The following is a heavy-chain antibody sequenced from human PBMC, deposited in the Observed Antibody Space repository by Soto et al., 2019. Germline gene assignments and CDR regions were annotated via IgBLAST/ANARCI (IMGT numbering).Heavy chain of an antibody. CDR3: ARLYCSSPSCYSVGAFDI. CDR1: GFTISNYG. J-gene: IGHJ3*02. CDR2: IWFDGSDK. Sequence: QVQLVESGGGVVQPGRSLRLSCAASGFTISNYGMHWVRQAPGKGLEWVALIWFDGSDKYYADSVKGRFTLSRDNSKNTVYLQMNSLRAEDTAVYYCARLYCSSPSCYSVGAFDIRGQGTMVTVSS. D-gene: IGHD2-2*01. V-gene: IGHV3-33*03.